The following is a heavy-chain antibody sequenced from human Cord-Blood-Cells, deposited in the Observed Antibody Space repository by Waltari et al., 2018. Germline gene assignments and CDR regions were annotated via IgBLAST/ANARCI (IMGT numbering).Heavy chain of an antibody. V-gene: IGHV4-39*01. J-gene: IGHJ4*02. CDR3: ARPLNYYDSSGYYYY. Sequence: QLQLQESGPGLVKPSETLSLTCTVSGGSISSSSYYWGWIHQPPGKGLEWFGSIYYRGSTYYNPSLKSRVTISVDTSKNQFSLKLSSVTAADTAVYYCARPLNYYDSSGYYYYWGQGTLVTVSS. CDR1: GGSISSSSYY. D-gene: IGHD3-22*01. CDR2: IYYRGST.